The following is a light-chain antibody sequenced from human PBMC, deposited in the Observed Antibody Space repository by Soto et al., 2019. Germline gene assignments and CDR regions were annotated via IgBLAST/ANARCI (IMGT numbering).Light chain of an antibody. CDR1: QSSSSY. CDR3: QQSYSTPRT. V-gene: IGKV1-39*01. CDR2: AAS. J-gene: IGKJ1*01. Sequence: DIQMTQSPSSLSASVGDRVTITCRASQSSSSYLNWYQQKPGKDPKRLIYAASSLQSGVPSRFSGSGSGTDFTLTISSLQPEDFATYYCQQSYSTPRTFGQGTKVEIK.